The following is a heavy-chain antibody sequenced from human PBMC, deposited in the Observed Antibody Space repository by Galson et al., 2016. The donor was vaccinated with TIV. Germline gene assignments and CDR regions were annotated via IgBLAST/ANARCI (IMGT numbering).Heavy chain of an antibody. V-gene: IGHV3-11*01. D-gene: IGHD1-26*01. CDR1: GFIFSDYY. CDR3: ARDFSGANGDTDPMYFDY. CDR2: IGSGGRAI. J-gene: IGHJ4*02. Sequence: SLRLSCAASGFIFSDYYMSWIRQAPGKGLEWIAYIGSGGRAIYYADSVKGRFTISRDNAKNSLYLQMNSLRADDTAMYYCARDFSGANGDTDPMYFDYWGQGTLVTVSS.